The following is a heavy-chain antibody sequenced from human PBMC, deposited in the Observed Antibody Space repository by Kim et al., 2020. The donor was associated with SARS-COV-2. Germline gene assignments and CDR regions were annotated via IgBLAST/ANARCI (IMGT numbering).Heavy chain of an antibody. D-gene: IGHD4-17*01. V-gene: IGHV1-46*01. J-gene: IGHJ6*01. CDR3: ARAGPGGGDYVFHYYYGMGG. Sequence: ASVKVSCKASGYTFTSYYMHWVRQAPGQGLEWMGIINPSGGSTSYAQKFQGRVTMTRDTSTSTVYMELSSLRSEDTAVYYCARAGPGGGDYVFHYYYGMGGWGQGTTVTVSS. CDR1: GYTFTSYY. CDR2: INPSGGST.